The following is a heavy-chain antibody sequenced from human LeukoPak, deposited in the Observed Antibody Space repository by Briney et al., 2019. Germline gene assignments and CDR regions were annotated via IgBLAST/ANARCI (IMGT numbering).Heavy chain of an antibody. V-gene: IGHV3-7*01. Sequence: PGGSLRLSCAASGFTFSSYWMSWVRQAPGKGLEWVANIKQDGSEKYYVDSVKGRFTISRDNAKNSLYLQMNSLRAGDTAVYYCARDPSSRALGYYYGMDVWGQGTTVTVSS. CDR1: GFTFSSYW. CDR3: ARDPSSRALGYYYGMDV. CDR2: IKQDGSEK. D-gene: IGHD6-13*01. J-gene: IGHJ6*02.